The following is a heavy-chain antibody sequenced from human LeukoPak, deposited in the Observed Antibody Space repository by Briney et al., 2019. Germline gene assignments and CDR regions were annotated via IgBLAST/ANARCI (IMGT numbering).Heavy chain of an antibody. V-gene: IGHV4-59*01. J-gene: IGHJ4*02. CDR2: ISYSGST. D-gene: IGHD4-23*01. Sequence: PETLSLTCTVSGGSISSYYWSWIRQPPGKGLEWIGYISYSGSTNYNPSLKSRVTISVDTSKNQFSLNLNSVTPADTAVYYCLYGGNSGDWVYWGQGTLVTVSS. CDR3: LYGGNSGDWVY. CDR1: GGSISSYY.